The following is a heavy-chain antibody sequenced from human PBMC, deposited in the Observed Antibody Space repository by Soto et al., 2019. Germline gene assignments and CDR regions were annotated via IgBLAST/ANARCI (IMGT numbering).Heavy chain of an antibody. CDR2: IIPIFGTA. Sequence: QVQLVQSGAEVKKPGSSVKVSCKASGGTFSSYAISWVRQAPGQGLEWMGGIIPIFGTANYAQKFQGRVTITADESTSTAYMELSSLRSEYTAVYYCGRPGLRYCSSTSCYHGYYYYRMDVWGQGTTVTVSS. CDR3: GRPGLRYCSSTSCYHGYYYYRMDV. CDR1: GGTFSSYA. D-gene: IGHD2-2*01. V-gene: IGHV1-69*01. J-gene: IGHJ6*02.